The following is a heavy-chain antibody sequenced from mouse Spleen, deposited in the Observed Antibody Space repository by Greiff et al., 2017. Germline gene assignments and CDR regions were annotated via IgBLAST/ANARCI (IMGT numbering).Heavy chain of an antibody. J-gene: IGHJ4*01. D-gene: IGHD1-1*01. CDR3: ARVKTTVVAYYYAMDY. Sequence: QVQLQQSGAELVRPGTSVKLSCKASGYTFTSYWMHWVKQRPGQGLEWIGVIDPSDSYTNYNQKFKGKATLTVDTSSSTAYMQLSSLTSEDSAVYYCARVKTTVVAYYYAMDYWGQGTSVTVSS. V-gene: IGHV1-59*01. CDR2: IDPSDSYT. CDR1: GYTFTSYW.